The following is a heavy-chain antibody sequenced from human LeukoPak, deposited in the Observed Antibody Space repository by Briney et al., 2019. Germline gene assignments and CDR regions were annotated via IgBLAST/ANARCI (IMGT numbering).Heavy chain of an antibody. CDR1: GFTVSSNY. Sequence: GGSLRLSCAASGFTVSSNYMSWVRQAPGKGLEWVSVIYSGGSTYYADSVKGRFTISRDNSKNTLYLQMNSLRAEDTAVYYCARVQTVDGYYYYGMDVWGQGTTVTVSS. J-gene: IGHJ6*02. V-gene: IGHV3-53*01. CDR3: ARVQTVDGYYYYGMDV. CDR2: IYSGGST. D-gene: IGHD2-8*01.